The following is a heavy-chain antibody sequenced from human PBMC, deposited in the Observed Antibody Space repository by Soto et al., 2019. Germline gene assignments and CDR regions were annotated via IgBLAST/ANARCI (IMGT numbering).Heavy chain of an antibody. J-gene: IGHJ6*02. CDR3: ARDGRIYYYDSSGSPRYYYGMDV. V-gene: IGHV1-69*13. Sequence: SVKVSCKASGGTFSSYAISWVRQAPGQGLEWMGGIIPIFGTANYAQKFQGRVTITADESTSTAYMELSSLRSEDTAMYYCARDGRIYYYDSSGSPRYYYGMDVWGQGTTVTVSS. CDR2: IIPIFGTA. D-gene: IGHD3-22*01. CDR1: GGTFSSYA.